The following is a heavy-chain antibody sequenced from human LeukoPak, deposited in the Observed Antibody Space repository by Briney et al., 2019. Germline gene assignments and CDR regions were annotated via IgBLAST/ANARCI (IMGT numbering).Heavy chain of an antibody. D-gene: IGHD6-13*01. Sequence: GGSLRLSCAASGFTVSRSYMSWVRRAPGKGQEWVSVIYSGGRSYYADSVKGRFTISRDNSKNTLYLQMNSLRVEDTAVYYCARAGPSSSWHQFDYWGQGTLVTVSS. CDR3: ARAGPSSSWHQFDY. CDR1: GFTVSRSY. J-gene: IGHJ4*02. CDR2: IYSGGRS. V-gene: IGHV3-66*01.